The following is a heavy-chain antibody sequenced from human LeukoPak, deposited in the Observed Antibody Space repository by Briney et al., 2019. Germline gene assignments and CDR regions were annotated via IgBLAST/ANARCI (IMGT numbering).Heavy chain of an antibody. V-gene: IGHV4-39*07. CDR3: ARATVVKLWLRYYYYGMDV. Sequence: PSETLSLTCTVSGGSISSGGYYWSWIRQPPGKGLEWIGEINHSGSTNYNPSLKSRVTISVDTSKNQFSLKLSSVTAADTAVYYCARATVVKLWLRYYYYGMDVWGQGTTVTVSS. D-gene: IGHD5-18*01. CDR2: INHSGST. J-gene: IGHJ6*02. CDR1: GGSISSGGYY.